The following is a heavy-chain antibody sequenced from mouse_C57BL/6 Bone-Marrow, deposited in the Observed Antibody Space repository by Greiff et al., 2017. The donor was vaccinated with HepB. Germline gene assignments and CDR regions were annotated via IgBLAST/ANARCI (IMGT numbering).Heavy chain of an antibody. CDR3: ARYYDGYPHWYFDV. V-gene: IGHV1-76*01. J-gene: IGHJ1*03. CDR1: GYTFTDYY. D-gene: IGHD2-3*01. Sequence: QVQLQQSGAELVRPGASVKLSCKASGYTFTDYYINWVKQRPGQGLEWIARIYPGSGNTYYNEKFKGKATLTAEKSSSTAYMQLSSLTSEDSAVYFCARYYDGYPHWYFDVWGTGTTVTVSS. CDR2: IYPGSGNT.